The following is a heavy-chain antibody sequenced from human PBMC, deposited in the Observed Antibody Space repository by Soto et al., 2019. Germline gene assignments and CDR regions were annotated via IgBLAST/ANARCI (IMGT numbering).Heavy chain of an antibody. CDR3: AYATACTTSWPSNWFDP. Sequence: LKLAKNTQTLTLTCTFSGCSLRTSEMSVSWIRQPPGKALDALALIDVDDDKYYSTSTKTSITISKDSCKNQVVLTMTNMDPGDTATYFGAYATACTTSWPSNWFDPWGQGTLVTVSS. CDR1: GCSLRTSEMS. CDR2: IDVDDDK. D-gene: IGHD2-2*01. J-gene: IGHJ5*02. V-gene: IGHV2-70*01.